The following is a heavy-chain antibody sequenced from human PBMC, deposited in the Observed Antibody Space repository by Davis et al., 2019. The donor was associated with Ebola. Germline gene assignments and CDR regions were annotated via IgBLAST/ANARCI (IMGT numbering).Heavy chain of an antibody. Sequence: PSETLSLTCSVSGASISSDDNSWSWIRQYPGKGLEWIGYIFHRGSTYYNPSLKSRVTISVDMSKNQFSLKLNSVTAADTAVYYCARDRIVVVPDVIRHYYYGMDVWGQGSTVTVSS. J-gene: IGHJ6*02. D-gene: IGHD2-2*01. V-gene: IGHV4-31*03. CDR2: IFHRGST. CDR1: GASISSDDNS. CDR3: ARDRIVVVPDVIRHYYYGMDV.